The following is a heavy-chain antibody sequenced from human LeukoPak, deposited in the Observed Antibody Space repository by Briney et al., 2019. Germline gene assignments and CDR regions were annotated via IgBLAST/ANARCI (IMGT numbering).Heavy chain of an antibody. CDR1: GFTFSSYA. CDR3: AKDLGGSYWGGGYFDY. CDR2: ISGSGGST. V-gene: IGHV3-23*01. D-gene: IGHD1-26*01. Sequence: PGGSLRLSCAASGFTFSSYAMSWVRQAPGKGLEWVSAISGSGGSTYYADSVKGRFTISRDNSKNTLYLQMNSLRAEDTAVYYCAKDLGGSYWGGGYFDYWGQGTLVTVSS. J-gene: IGHJ4*02.